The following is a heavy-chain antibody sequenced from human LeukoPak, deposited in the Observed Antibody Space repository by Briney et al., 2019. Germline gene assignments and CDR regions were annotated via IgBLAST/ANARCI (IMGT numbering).Heavy chain of an antibody. Sequence: ASVKVSCKASGYTFTSYGISWVRQAPGQGLEWMAWFSAYNGNTNYAQKFQGRVTMTTDTSTSTAYMELRSLRFDDTAVYYCARAPLTMIVVANSAFDIWGQGTMVTVSS. CDR3: ARAPLTMIVVANSAFDI. V-gene: IGHV1-18*01. J-gene: IGHJ3*02. CDR1: GYTFTSYG. CDR2: FSAYNGNT. D-gene: IGHD3-22*01.